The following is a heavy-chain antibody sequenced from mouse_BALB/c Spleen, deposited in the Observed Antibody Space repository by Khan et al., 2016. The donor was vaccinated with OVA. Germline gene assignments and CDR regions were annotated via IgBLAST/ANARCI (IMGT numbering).Heavy chain of an antibody. D-gene: IGHD2-3*01. CDR3: ARDGSRYNYAMDY. Sequence: EVELVESGPGLVKPSQSLSLTCTVTGYSITSDYAWNWIQQFPGNTLEWMGYISYSGSTNYNPSLKSRISITRDTTKNQFILQLNSVTTEDTATYYCARDGSRYNYAMDYWGQGTSVTVSS. CDR2: ISYSGST. CDR1: GYSITSDYA. V-gene: IGHV3-2*02. J-gene: IGHJ4*01.